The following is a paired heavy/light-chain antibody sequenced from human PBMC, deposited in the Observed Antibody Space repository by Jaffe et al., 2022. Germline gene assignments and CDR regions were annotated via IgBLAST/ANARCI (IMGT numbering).Light chain of an antibody. V-gene: IGLV1-51*02. CDR2: ENN. J-gene: IGLJ3*02. CDR3: GTWDSSLSAGV. CDR1: SSNIGNNY. Sequence: QSVLTQPPSVSAAPGQKVTISCSGSSSNIGNNYVSWYQQFPGTAPKLLIYENNERPSGIPDRFSGSKSGTSATLGITGLQTGDEADYYCGTWDSSLSAGVFGGGTKLTVL.
Heavy chain of an antibody. V-gene: IGHV4-61*02. Sequence: QVQLQESGPGLVKPSQTLSLTCTVSGGSISSGNYFWSWIRQPAGKGLEWIGRIYTSGSTNYNPSLKSRVTISIDTSKNQFSLKLSSVTAADTAVYYCARGKYYYDSSGYYSGYYYMDVWGKGTTVTVSS. CDR1: GGSISSGNYF. J-gene: IGHJ6*03. D-gene: IGHD3-22*01. CDR3: ARGKYYYDSSGYYSGYYYMDV. CDR2: IYTSGST.